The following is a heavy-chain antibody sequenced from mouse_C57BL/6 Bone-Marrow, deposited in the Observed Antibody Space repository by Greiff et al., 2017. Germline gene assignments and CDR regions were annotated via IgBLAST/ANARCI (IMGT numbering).Heavy chain of an antibody. CDR3: TTIPNLFFAY. Sequence: VQLQQSGAELVRPGASVKLSCTASGFNIKDDYMHWVKQRPEQGLEWIGWIDPENGDPEYASKFQGKATITADTSSNTAYLQLSSLTSEDTAVYYCTTIPNLFFAYWGQGTLVTVSA. J-gene: IGHJ3*01. V-gene: IGHV14-4*01. CDR1: GFNIKDDY. CDR2: IDPENGDP. D-gene: IGHD1-1*01.